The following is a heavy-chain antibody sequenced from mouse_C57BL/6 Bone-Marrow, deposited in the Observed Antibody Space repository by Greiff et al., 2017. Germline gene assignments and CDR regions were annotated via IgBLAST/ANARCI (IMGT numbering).Heavy chain of an antibody. D-gene: IGHD1-1*01. CDR3: ARSIYYYGSSFFAY. CDR2: IYPGGGYT. Sequence: VQLQQSGAELVRPGTSVKMSCKASGYTFTNYWIGWAKQRPGHGLEWIGDIYPGGGYTNYNEKFKGKATLAADKSSSTAYMQFSSLTSEDSAIYSCARSIYYYGSSFFAYWGQGTTLTVSA. V-gene: IGHV1-63*01. CDR1: GYTFTNYW. J-gene: IGHJ2*01.